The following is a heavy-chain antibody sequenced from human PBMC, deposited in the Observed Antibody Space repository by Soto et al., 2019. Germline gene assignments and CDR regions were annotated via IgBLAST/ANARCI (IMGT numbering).Heavy chain of an antibody. D-gene: IGHD6-6*01. J-gene: IGHJ4*02. V-gene: IGHV1-69*02. CDR2: TIPIRGIA. Sequence: QVQLVQSGAEVKKPGSSVKVSCKASGGTFSSYTISWVRQAPGQGLEWMGRTIPIRGIANYAQKFQGRITITADKSPSTAYMGLSSLRSEDTAVYYCARACSSTSDVGYWGQGTLVTVCS. CDR1: GGTFSSYT. CDR3: ARACSSTSDVGY.